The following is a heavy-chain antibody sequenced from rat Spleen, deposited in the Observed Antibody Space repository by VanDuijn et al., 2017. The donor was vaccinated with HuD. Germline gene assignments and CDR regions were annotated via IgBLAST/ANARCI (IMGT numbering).Heavy chain of an antibody. D-gene: IGHD1-11*01. J-gene: IGHJ2*01. CDR1: GLSFSNYD. Sequence: EVQLVESGGGSVQPGRSMRLSCAVSGLSFSNYDMAWVRQAPTKGLEWVATISYDGSSSYYRDSVKGRFSLSRDNAKSTLYLQMDSLRSEDTATYYCARRGYYFDYWGQGVMVTVSS. CDR3: ARRGYYFDY. V-gene: IGHV5-29*01. CDR2: ISYDGSSS.